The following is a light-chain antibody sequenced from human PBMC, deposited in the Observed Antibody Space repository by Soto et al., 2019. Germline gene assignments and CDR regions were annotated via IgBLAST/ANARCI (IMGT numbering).Light chain of an antibody. CDR1: QSVLYSSNNKNY. V-gene: IGKV4-1*01. CDR3: QQYYSTLPT. J-gene: IGKJ4*01. CDR2: WAS. Sequence: DIVMTQSPDSLAVSLGESATINCKSSQSVLYSSNNKNYLAWYQQKPGQAPKLLIYWASTRESGVPDRFSGGGSGTDFTLTISSLQAEDVAVYYCQQYYSTLPTFGGGTKV.